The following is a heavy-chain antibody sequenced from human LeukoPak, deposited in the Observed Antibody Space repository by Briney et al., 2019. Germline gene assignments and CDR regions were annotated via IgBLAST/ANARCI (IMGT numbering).Heavy chain of an antibody. D-gene: IGHD3-10*01. Sequence: SETLSLTCTVSGGSISSGDYYWSWIRQPPGKGLEWIGYVSYSGSTNYNPSLKSRVTISVDTSKNQFSLKLSSVTAADTAVYYCARVLWPYNWFDPWGQGTLVTVSS. J-gene: IGHJ5*02. CDR1: GGSISSGDYY. CDR3: ARVLWPYNWFDP. CDR2: VSYSGST. V-gene: IGHV4-61*08.